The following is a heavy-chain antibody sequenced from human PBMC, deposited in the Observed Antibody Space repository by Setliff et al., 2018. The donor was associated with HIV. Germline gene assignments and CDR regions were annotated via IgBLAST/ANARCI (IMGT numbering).Heavy chain of an antibody. J-gene: IGHJ4*02. CDR2: ISSSGSTV. D-gene: IGHD6-6*01. Sequence: GGSLRLSCAASGFTFSSYEMNWVRQAPGKGLEWVSYISSSGSTVYYADSVKGRFTISRDNAKNSLYLQMNSLRAEDTAIYYCARGGPYSSSSDTYDFWGQGTLVTVSS. V-gene: IGHV3-48*03. CDR3: ARGGPYSSSSDTYDF. CDR1: GFTFSSYE.